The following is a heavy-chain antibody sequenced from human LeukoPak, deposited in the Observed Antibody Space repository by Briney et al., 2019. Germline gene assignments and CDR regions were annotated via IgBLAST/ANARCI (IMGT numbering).Heavy chain of an antibody. V-gene: IGHV4-59*08. CDR3: ARHRFASVVILDH. J-gene: IGHJ4*02. CDR1: GGSVSSFY. CDR2: VYNSGTT. Sequence: SETLSLTCTVSGGSVSSFYWSWLRQPPGKELEWIGNVYNSGTTNYNPSLKRRVTISVDTSKNLLSLQLRSVIAADTAVYYCARHRFASVVILDHWGQGALVTVSS. D-gene: IGHD3-22*01.